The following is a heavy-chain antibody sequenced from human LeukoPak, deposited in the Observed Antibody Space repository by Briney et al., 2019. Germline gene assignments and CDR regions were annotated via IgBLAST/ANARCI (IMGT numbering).Heavy chain of an antibody. D-gene: IGHD2-15*01. J-gene: IGHJ3*02. V-gene: IGHV4-59*01. CDR2: IYYSGST. Sequence: SETLSLTCTVSGGSISSYYWSWIRQPPGKGLEWIGYIYYSGSTNYNPSLKSRVTISVDTSKNQFSLKLSSVTAADTAVYYCARYTPRWYPLAFDIWGQGTMVTVSS. CDR1: GGSISSYY. CDR3: ARYTPRWYPLAFDI.